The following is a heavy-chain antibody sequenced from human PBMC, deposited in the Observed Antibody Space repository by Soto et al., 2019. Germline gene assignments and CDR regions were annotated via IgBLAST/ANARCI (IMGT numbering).Heavy chain of an antibody. CDR1: GGSISSSSYY. CDR2: IYYSGST. D-gene: IGHD6-19*01. V-gene: IGHV4-39*01. CDR3: ARQRQWLVPSFDY. J-gene: IGHJ4*02. Sequence: SETLSLTCTVSGGSISSSSYYWGWIRQPPGKGLEWIGSIYYSGSTYYNPSLKSRVTISVDTSKNQFSLKLSSVTAADTAVYYCARQRQWLVPSFDYWGQGTLVTVSS.